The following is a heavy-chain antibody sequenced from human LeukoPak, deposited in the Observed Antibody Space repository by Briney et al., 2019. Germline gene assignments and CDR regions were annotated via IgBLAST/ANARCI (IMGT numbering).Heavy chain of an antibody. Sequence: GGSLRLSCAASGFTFRDYTIHWVRQAPGKGLEWVAVIWYDGSNKYYADSVKGRFTISRDNSKNTLFLQMNGLRAEDTAMYYCATNSGSPGGYWGQGTLVTVSS. V-gene: IGHV3-33*01. CDR2: IWYDGSNK. J-gene: IGHJ4*02. CDR3: ATNSGSPGGY. D-gene: IGHD1-26*01. CDR1: GFTFRDYT.